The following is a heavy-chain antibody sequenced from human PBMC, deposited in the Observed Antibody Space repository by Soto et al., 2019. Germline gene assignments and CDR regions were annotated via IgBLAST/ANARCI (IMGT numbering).Heavy chain of an antibody. CDR3: VGSYYDFWSGTPNWFDP. J-gene: IGHJ5*02. CDR2: MNPNSGNT. CDR1: GYTFTSYD. V-gene: IGHV1-8*01. D-gene: IGHD3-3*01. Sequence: QVQLVQSGAEVKKPGASVKVSCKASGYTFTSYDINWVRQATGQGLEWMGWMNPNSGNTGYAQKFQGRVTMTRDTSIRTAYMELSSLRSEDTAVYYCVGSYYDFWSGTPNWFDPWGQGTLVTVSS.